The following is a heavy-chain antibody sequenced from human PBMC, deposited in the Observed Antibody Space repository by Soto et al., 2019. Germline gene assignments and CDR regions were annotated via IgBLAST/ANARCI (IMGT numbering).Heavy chain of an antibody. J-gene: IGHJ4*02. D-gene: IGHD4-17*01. CDR2: INHSGST. V-gene: IGHV4-34*01. CDR1: GGSFSGYY. Sequence: SETLSLTCAVYGGSFSGYYWSWIRQPPGKGLEWIGEINHSGSTNYNPSLKSRVTISVDTSKNQFSLKLSSVTAADTAVYYCARGSLYGDPSDWGQGTLVTVSS. CDR3: ARGSLYGDPSD.